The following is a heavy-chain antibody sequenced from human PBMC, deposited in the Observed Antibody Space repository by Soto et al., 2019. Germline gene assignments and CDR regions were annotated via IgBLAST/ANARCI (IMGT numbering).Heavy chain of an antibody. D-gene: IGHD6-13*01. V-gene: IGHV3-33*01. J-gene: IGHJ4*02. CDR1: GFTFSSYG. CDR2: IWYDGSNK. Sequence: GGSLRLSCAASGFTFSSYGMHWVRQAPGKGLEWVAVIWYDGSNKYYADSVKGRFTISRDNSKNTLYLQMNSLRAEDTAVYYCARDTLSYSSSWDLDYWGQGTLVTVSS. CDR3: ARDTLSYSSSWDLDY.